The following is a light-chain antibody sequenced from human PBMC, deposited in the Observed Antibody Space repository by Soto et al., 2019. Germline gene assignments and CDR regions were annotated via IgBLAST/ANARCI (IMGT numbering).Light chain of an antibody. CDR3: TSYSSSSPVL. J-gene: IGLJ2*01. Sequence: QSALTQPSSVSGSLGQSITISCTGTSSDVGAYNYVSCYQQHPDKAPKLLIFEVTNRPAGVSGRFSGSKSSITASLSISGLQPENEADYYCTSYSSSSPVLFGGGTKLTVL. CDR1: SSDVGAYNY. CDR2: EVT. V-gene: IGLV2-14*01.